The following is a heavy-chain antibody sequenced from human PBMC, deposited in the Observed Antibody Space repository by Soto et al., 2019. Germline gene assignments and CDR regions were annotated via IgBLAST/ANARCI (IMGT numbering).Heavy chain of an antibody. D-gene: IGHD3-10*01. CDR1: GFTFSYYG. J-gene: IGHJ4*02. CDR2: ISHDGSNK. V-gene: IGHV3-30*18. Sequence: QVQLVESGGGVVQPGRSLRLSCAASGFTFSYYGMHWVRQAPGKGLEWVAVISHDGSNKYYADSVKGRFTISRDTSRNTLSLQMNSLRPEDTAVYYCAKDEWNFGSGSELDYWGQGTLVTVSS. CDR3: AKDEWNFGSGSELDY.